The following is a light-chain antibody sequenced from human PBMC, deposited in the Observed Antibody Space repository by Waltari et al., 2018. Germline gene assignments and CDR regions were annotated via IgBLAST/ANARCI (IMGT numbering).Light chain of an antibody. V-gene: IGLV3-21*02. CDR1: NIGGRS. CDR2: LDS. Sequence: SSVLTQAPSVSVAPGQTATVTCGGDNIGGRSVHWYQQRPGRAPVLVVYLDSDRPSGIPDRFSGSKSGNAATLTISRVEAGDEADYYCHVGDGKTVMFGGGTKLTVL. CDR3: HVGDGKTVM. J-gene: IGLJ3*02.